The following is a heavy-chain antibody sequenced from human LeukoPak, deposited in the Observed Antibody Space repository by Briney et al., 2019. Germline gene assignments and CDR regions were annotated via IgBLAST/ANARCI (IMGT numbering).Heavy chain of an antibody. D-gene: IGHD4-17*01. CDR3: ARDVDYGDYSLYFDY. CDR2: IWYDGSNK. Sequence: GGSLRLSCGASGFTFSSYGMHWVRQAPGKGLEWVAVIWYDGSNKYYADSVKGRFTISRDNSKNTLYLQMNSLRAEDTAVYYCARDVDYGDYSLYFDYWGQGTLVTVSS. CDR1: GFTFSSYG. V-gene: IGHV3-33*01. J-gene: IGHJ4*02.